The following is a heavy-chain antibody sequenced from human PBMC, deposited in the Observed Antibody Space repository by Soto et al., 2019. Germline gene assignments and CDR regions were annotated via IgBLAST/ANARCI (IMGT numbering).Heavy chain of an antibody. D-gene: IGHD6-19*01. CDR2: IIPIFGTA. V-gene: IGHV1-69*12. J-gene: IGHJ5*02. Sequence: QVQLVQSGAEVKKPGSSVKVSCKASGGTFSSYAISWVRQAPGQGLEWMGGIIPIFGTANYAQKFQGRVTIAADESTSTAYMELSSLRSEDTAVYYCARVTAVAGTRFNWFDPWGQGTLVTVSS. CDR1: GGTFSSYA. CDR3: ARVTAVAGTRFNWFDP.